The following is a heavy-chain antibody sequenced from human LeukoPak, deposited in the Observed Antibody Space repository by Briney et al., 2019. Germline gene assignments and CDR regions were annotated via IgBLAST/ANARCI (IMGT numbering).Heavy chain of an antibody. CDR3: ARGGDDSSGYYPRF. CDR2: INHRGSS. CDR1: GGSISSSGYY. V-gene: IGHV4-39*07. Sequence: SETLSLTCTVSGGSISSSGYYWGWIRQPPGKGLEWIGEINHRGSSNYNPSLKSRVTISVDTSKNQFSLKLSSVTAADTAVYYCARGGDDSSGYYPRFWGQGTLVTVSS. D-gene: IGHD3-22*01. J-gene: IGHJ4*02.